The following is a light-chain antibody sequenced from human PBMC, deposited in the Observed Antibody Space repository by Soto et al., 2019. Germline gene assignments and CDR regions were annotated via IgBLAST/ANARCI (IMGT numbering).Light chain of an antibody. CDR1: RSDVGNYNL. J-gene: IGLJ1*01. CDR3: CSYAGSSSYV. Sequence: QSFLTQPASVSGSPGRSITIACTGTRSDVGNYNLVSWYQQRPGKAPKLMIYEGSKRPSGVSNRFSGSKSGSTASLTISGLQAADEADYYCCSYAGSSSYVFGTGTKVTVL. V-gene: IGLV2-23*01. CDR2: EGS.